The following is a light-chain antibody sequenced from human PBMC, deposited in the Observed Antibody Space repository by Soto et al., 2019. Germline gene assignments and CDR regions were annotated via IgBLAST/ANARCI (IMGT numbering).Light chain of an antibody. CDR3: QQYDNWPPWT. CDR1: QSVSSK. Sequence: ETVMTQSPATLSVSPGERATLSCRASQSVSSKLAWYQQKPGQAPRLLIYGASTRATGIPARFSGSGSGTEFTLTISSLPSEDFAVYYCQQYDNWPPWTFGQGTKVDIK. V-gene: IGKV3-15*01. J-gene: IGKJ1*01. CDR2: GAS.